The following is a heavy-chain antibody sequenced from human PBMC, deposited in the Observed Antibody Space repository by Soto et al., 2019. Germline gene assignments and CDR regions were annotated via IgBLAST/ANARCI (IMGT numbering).Heavy chain of an antibody. CDR1: GGSISSYY. V-gene: IGHV4-59*08. J-gene: IGHJ4*02. CDR2: IYYSGST. CDR3: ARLLFLEWLPQYYFDY. Sequence: SETLSLTCTVSGGSISSYYWSWIRQPPGKGLEWIGYIYYSGSTNYNPSLKSRVTISVDTSKNQFSLKLSSVTAADTAVYYCARLLFLEWLPQYYFDYWGQGTLVTVSS. D-gene: IGHD3-3*01.